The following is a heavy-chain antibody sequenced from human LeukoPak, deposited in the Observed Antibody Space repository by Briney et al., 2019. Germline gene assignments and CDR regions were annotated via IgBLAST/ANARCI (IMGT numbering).Heavy chain of an antibody. CDR3: ARDGGGGEFYY. V-gene: IGHV3-7*01. D-gene: IGHD2-15*01. J-gene: IGHJ4*02. Sequence: GGSLRLSCVASEFNFYAYWMTWVRQAPGRGLEWVASIKEDGSEKYYVDSVKGRFTISRDNAKNSLYLQMNSLRAEDTAVYFCARDGGGGEFYYWGQGTLVTVSS. CDR1: EFNFYAYW. CDR2: IKEDGSEK.